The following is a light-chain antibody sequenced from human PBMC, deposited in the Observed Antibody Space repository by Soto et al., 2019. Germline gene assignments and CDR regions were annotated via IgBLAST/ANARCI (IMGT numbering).Light chain of an antibody. CDR3: QQYHTSPLT. CDR2: GAS. V-gene: IGKV3-20*01. CDR1: QSVRSY. J-gene: IGKJ1*01. Sequence: EIVLTQSPATLSLSPGERATLSCRASQSVRSYLAWYQQKPGQAPRLLIYGASSRATGIPDRFSGSGSGTDFTLTISRLEPEDFALYYCQQYHTSPLTFGQGTKVDI.